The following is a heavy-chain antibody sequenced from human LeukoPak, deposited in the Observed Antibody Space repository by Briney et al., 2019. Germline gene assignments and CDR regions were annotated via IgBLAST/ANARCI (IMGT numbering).Heavy chain of an antibody. Sequence: GASVKVSCKASGYTFTGYYMHWVRQAPGQGLEWMGWINPNSGGTNYAQKFQGRVTMTRDTSISTAYMELSRLRSDDTAVYYCARDAIAAARQFYYFDYWGQGTLVTVSS. CDR3: ARDAIAAARQFYYFDY. J-gene: IGHJ4*02. CDR1: GYTFTGYY. V-gene: IGHV1-2*02. D-gene: IGHD6-13*01. CDR2: INPNSGGT.